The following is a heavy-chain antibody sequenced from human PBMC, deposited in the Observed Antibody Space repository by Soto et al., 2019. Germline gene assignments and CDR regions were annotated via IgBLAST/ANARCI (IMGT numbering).Heavy chain of an antibody. V-gene: IGHV4-39*01. CDR1: GDSIKNTNYY. CDR3: ARFDVYENWFDP. Sequence: QLRLQELGPGLVKPSETLSLTCNVSGDSIKNTNYYWGWIRQPPGKGLEWIGSVFYTGSAYNNPSLESRITISVDTSKNQFSLKVTSVTAADTAVYYCARFDVYENWFDPWGQGTLVYVSS. J-gene: IGHJ5*02. CDR2: VFYTGSA. D-gene: IGHD5-12*01.